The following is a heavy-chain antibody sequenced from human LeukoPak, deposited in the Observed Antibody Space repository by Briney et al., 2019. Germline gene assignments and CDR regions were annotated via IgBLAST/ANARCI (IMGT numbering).Heavy chain of an antibody. Sequence: GGSLRLSCAASGFTFSIYGMHWVPQAPGKGLEWVAVVSYDGANKYYADSVKGRFTISRDGSKNTLYLQMNSLGLEDTAVYYCAREIGTSRAGLAWFELWGQGTMVTVSS. V-gene: IGHV3-30*03. CDR3: AREIGTSRAGLAWFEL. CDR1: GFTFSIYG. D-gene: IGHD4/OR15-4a*01. J-gene: IGHJ3*01. CDR2: VSYDGANK.